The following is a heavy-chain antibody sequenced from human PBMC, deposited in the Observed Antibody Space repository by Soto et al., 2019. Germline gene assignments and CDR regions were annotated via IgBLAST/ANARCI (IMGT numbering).Heavy chain of an antibody. Sequence: QVQLVESGGGVVQPGRSLRLSCAASGFTFSSYAMHWVRQAPGKGLEWVAVISYDGSNKYYADSVKGRFTISRDNSKNTLYMQMNSLRAEDTAVYYCARAGCDGGSCYTLVGLCYGMEVWGQGTTFTVSS. CDR2: ISYDGSNK. D-gene: IGHD2-15*01. CDR1: GFTFSSYA. CDR3: ARAGCDGGSCYTLVGLCYGMEV. J-gene: IGHJ6*02. V-gene: IGHV3-30-3*01.